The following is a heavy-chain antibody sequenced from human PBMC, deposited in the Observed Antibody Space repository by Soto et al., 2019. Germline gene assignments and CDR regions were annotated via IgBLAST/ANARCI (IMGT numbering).Heavy chain of an antibody. CDR2: ISYDGSNK. J-gene: IGHJ3*02. V-gene: IGHV3-30-3*01. CDR3: ARDRDYYDSSGYRDAFDI. Sequence: PGGSLRLSCAASGFTFSSYAMHWVRQAPGKGLEWVAVISYDGSNKYYADSVKGRFTISRDNSKNTLYLQMNSLRAEDTAVYYCARDRDYYDSSGYRDAFDIWGQGTMVTVSS. D-gene: IGHD3-22*01. CDR1: GFTFSSYA.